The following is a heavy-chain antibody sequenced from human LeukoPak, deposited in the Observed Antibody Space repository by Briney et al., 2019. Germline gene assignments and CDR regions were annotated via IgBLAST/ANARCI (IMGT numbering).Heavy chain of an antibody. J-gene: IGHJ4*02. CDR1: GFTFSNDG. Sequence: GGSLRLSCAASGFTFSNDGMHWVRQAPGKGLEWVAFIRYDGRNEYYADSVKGRFTISRDNSRNTLYVQMNSLRSEDTAVYHCARDGFFGYYDSSGYPDYWGEGTLVTVSS. CDR2: IRYDGRNE. CDR3: ARDGFFGYYDSSGYPDY. V-gene: IGHV3-30*02. D-gene: IGHD3-22*01.